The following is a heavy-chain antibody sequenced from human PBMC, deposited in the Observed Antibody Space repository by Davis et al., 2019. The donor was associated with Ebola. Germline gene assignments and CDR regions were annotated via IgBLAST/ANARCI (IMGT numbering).Heavy chain of an antibody. CDR2: TTYSGSA. CDR1: GGSVSSDGSC. J-gene: IGHJ4*02. D-gene: IGHD2-8*02. CDR3: ARARGMYSWIDD. V-gene: IGHV4-61*03. Sequence: SETLSLTCTVSGGSVSSDGSCWTWIRQSPGMRPDWIGYTTYSGSANYNPSLANRVTISVDTSKNHFSLKLNSVTAADTAVYYCARARGMYSWIDDWGQGTLVTVSS.